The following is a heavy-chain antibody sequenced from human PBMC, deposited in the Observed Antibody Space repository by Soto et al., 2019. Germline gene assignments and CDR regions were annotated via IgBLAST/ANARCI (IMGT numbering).Heavy chain of an antibody. V-gene: IGHV3-48*01. CDR1: GFTFSSYS. CDR3: ARGGAKNYYDSSGYPFDY. Sequence: PGGSLRLSCAASGFTFSSYSMNWVRQAPGKGLEWVSYISSSSSTIYYADSVKGRFTISRDNAKNSLYLQMNSLRAEDTAVYYCARGGAKNYYDSSGYPFDYWGQGTLVTVSS. CDR2: ISSSSSTI. D-gene: IGHD3-22*01. J-gene: IGHJ4*02.